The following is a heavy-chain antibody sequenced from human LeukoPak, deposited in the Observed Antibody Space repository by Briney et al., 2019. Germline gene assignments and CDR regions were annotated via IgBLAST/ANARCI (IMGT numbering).Heavy chain of an antibody. CDR3: SNGIYSSSY. D-gene: IGHD6-6*01. J-gene: IGHJ4*02. V-gene: IGHV3-7*01. Sequence: PGGSLRLSCAACGFTFTHYWMCWVRQAPGKGLEWVANIHQDGSIQYYLYSVEGRFTISRDNAKNSLYLQMDNLRADDTAVYYCSNGIYSSSYWGRGTLVTVSS. CDR2: IHQDGSIQ. CDR1: GFTFTHYW.